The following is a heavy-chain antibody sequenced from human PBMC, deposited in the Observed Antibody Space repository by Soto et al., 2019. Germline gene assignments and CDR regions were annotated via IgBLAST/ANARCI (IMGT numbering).Heavy chain of an antibody. Sequence: QVQLVQSGAEVKKPGASMKVSCRASGYTFRNYGVTWVRQAPGQGLEWMGWVSAFNGDRNYAQKFQGRVTITTYTTTSTAYMELRSLRSDDTDVYYCARTPGSGSYSRFWGQGTLVTVSA. CDR2: VSAFNGDR. J-gene: IGHJ4*02. CDR3: ARTPGSGSYSRF. CDR1: GYTFRNYG. V-gene: IGHV1-18*01. D-gene: IGHD1-26*01.